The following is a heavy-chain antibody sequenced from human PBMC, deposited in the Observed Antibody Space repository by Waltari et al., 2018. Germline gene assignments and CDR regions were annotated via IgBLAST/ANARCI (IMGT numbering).Heavy chain of an antibody. CDR3: ATADGYRFDY. J-gene: IGHJ4*02. CDR2: ISYDGSN. V-gene: IGHV4-39*02. D-gene: IGHD5-12*01. CDR1: GGSISSSSYY. Sequence: QLQLQESGPGLVKPSETLSLTCTVSGGSISSSSYYWGWIRQPPGKGLEWVAVISYDGSNKYYADSVKGRFTISRDNAKNSLYLQMNSLRAEDTALYYCATADGYRFDYWGQGTLVTVSS.